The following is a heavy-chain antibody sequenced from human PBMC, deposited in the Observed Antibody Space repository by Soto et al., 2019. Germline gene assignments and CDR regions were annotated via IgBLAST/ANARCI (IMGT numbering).Heavy chain of an antibody. CDR1: GGTFSSYA. Sequence: QVQLVQSGAEVKKPGSSVKVSCKASGGTFSSYAISWVRQAPGQGLEWMGGIIPIFGTANYAQKFQGRVTITADESTSTAYMELSSLRSEDTAVYYCASLFPDDGDYVSNYYYGMDVWGQGTTVTVSS. V-gene: IGHV1-69*01. CDR2: IIPIFGTA. CDR3: ASLFPDDGDYVSNYYYGMDV. D-gene: IGHD4-17*01. J-gene: IGHJ6*02.